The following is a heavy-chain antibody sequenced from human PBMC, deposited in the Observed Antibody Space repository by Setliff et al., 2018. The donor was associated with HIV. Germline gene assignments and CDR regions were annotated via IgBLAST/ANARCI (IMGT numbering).Heavy chain of an antibody. CDR1: GYTFTDNF. J-gene: IGHJ5*02. V-gene: IGHV1-2*02. CDR2: IGPRNADR. D-gene: IGHD3-3*01. CDR3: ARQLSNSLES. Sequence: GASVKVSCKASGYTFTDNFIHWVRQAPGQGLEWMGWIGPRNADRRISQRFRDRVTMTRDTSINTAYMQLSGLRPDDTAVYYCARQLSNSLESWGQGSLVTVSS.